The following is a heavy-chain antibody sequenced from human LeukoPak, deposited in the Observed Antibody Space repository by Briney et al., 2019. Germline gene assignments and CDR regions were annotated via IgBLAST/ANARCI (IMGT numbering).Heavy chain of an antibody. V-gene: IGHV3-23*01. CDR2: ISGSGGST. CDR1: GFTFSSYA. J-gene: IGHJ1*01. CDR3: AKHYYDSSGYYAPTEYLQH. D-gene: IGHD3-22*01. Sequence: GGSLRLSCAASGFTFSSYAMSWVRQAPGKGLEWVSAISGSGGSTYYADSVKGRFTISRDNSKNTLYLQMNSLRAEDTAVYYCAKHYYDSSGYYAPTEYLQHWGQGTLVTVSS.